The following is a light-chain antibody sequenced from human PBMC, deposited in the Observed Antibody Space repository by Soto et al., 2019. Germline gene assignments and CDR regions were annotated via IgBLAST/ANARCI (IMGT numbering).Light chain of an antibody. Sequence: EIVMTQSPATLSVSPGEGATLSCRASQGIGSTLAWYQHKPGQTPRLLIYDASTRATGVPARFSGSGSGTDFTLTITSLQPEDFATYYCQQSFSTPPTFGQGTKVEVK. J-gene: IGKJ1*01. V-gene: IGKV3-15*01. CDR1: QGIGST. CDR3: QQSFSTPPT. CDR2: DAS.